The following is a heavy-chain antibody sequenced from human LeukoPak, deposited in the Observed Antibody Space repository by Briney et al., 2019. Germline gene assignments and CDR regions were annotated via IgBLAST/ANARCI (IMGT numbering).Heavy chain of an antibody. CDR2: IYYSGST. CDR3: AREITMVRGASTDY. D-gene: IGHD3-10*01. J-gene: IGHJ4*02. Sequence: SETLSLTCTVSGGSISSSSYYWGWIRQPPGKGLEWIGSIYYSGSTYYNPSLKSRVTISVDTSKNQFSLKLSSVTAADTAVYYCAREITMVRGASTDYWGQGTLVTVSS. V-gene: IGHV4-39*07. CDR1: GGSISSSSYY.